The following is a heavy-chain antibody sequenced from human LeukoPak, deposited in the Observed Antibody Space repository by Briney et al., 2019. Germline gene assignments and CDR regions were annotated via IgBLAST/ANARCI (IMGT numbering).Heavy chain of an antibody. D-gene: IGHD3-9*01. Sequence: GRSLRLSCAASGFTFSSYGMHWVRQAPGKGLEWVAVIWYDGSNKYYADSVKGRFTISRDNSKNTLYLQMNSLRAEDTAVYYCARDGGYFDWLNYFDYWGQGTQVTVSS. CDR1: GFTFSSYG. V-gene: IGHV3-33*01. CDR2: IWYDGSNK. J-gene: IGHJ4*02. CDR3: ARDGGYFDWLNYFDY.